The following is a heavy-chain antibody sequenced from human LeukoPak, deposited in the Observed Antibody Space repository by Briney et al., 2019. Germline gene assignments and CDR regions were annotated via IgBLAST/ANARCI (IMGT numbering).Heavy chain of an antibody. D-gene: IGHD6-19*01. CDR1: GFTFSKYW. V-gene: IGHV3-74*01. CDR3: ALLAVASDFDY. CDR2: INTDGTVT. Sequence: GGSLRLSCPASGFTFSKYWILWVRQAPGKGLESVSRINTDGTVTTYADSVKGRFTVSRDNADNTMFLQMNSVRDEDTAVYYCALLAVASDFDYWGQGALVTVSS. J-gene: IGHJ4*02.